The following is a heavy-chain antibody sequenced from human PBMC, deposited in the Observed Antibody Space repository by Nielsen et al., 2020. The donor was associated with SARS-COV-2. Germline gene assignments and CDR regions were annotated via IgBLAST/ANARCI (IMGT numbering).Heavy chain of an antibody. V-gene: IGHV1-69*06. CDR1: GYTFTGYY. J-gene: IGHJ6*02. Sequence: SVKVSCKASGYTFTGYYMHWVRQAPGQGLEWMGWIIPIFGTANYAQKFQGRVTITADKSTSTAYMELSSLRSEDTAVYYCATGYSSSWYYYYGMDVWGQGTTVTVSS. CDR3: ATGYSSSWYYYYGMDV. D-gene: IGHD6-13*01. CDR2: IIPIFGTA.